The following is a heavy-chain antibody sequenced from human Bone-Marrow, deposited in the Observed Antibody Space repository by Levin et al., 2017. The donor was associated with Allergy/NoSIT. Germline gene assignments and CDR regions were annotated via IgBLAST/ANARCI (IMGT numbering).Heavy chain of an antibody. CDR1: GFAVSGNH. CDR2: IYRGGGT. V-gene: IGHV3-53*01. Sequence: LSLTCVASGFAVSGNHINWVRQAPGKGLEWVSVIYRGGGTDYSDSMQGRFTISRDTSKNTVYLQMDSLRVEDTAVYYCARARWAVSTSYAFEVWGQGTKVTVSS. D-gene: IGHD1-26*01. J-gene: IGHJ3*01. CDR3: ARARWAVSTSYAFEV.